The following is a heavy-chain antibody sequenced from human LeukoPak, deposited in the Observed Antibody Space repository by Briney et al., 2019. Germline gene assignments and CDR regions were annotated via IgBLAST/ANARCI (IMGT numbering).Heavy chain of an antibody. CDR3: ARDRDWDP. Sequence: GGSLRLSCAASGFSFSTDTMHWVRQAPGKGPEWVAVLWYDGSQKYYADSVKGRFTVSRDNAKNTFFLQMRSLRVEDTAVYYCARDRDWDPWGQGTLVTVSS. J-gene: IGHJ5*02. V-gene: IGHV3-30-3*01. CDR2: LWYDGSQK. D-gene: IGHD3/OR15-3a*01. CDR1: GFSFSTDT.